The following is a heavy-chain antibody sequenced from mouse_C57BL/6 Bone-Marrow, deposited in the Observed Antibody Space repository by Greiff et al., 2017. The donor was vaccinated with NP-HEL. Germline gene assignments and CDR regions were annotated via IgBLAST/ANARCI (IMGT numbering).Heavy chain of an antibody. CDR2: ISDGGSYT. D-gene: IGHD2-4*01. J-gene: IGHJ3*01. CDR1: GFTFSSYA. CDR3: ARDWRGWDYLFAY. Sequence: EVKLVESGGGLVKPGGSLKLSCAASGFTFSSYAMSWVRQTPEKRLEWVATISDGGSYTYYPDNVKGRFTISRDNAKNNLYLQMSHLKSEDTAMYYCARDWRGWDYLFAYWGQGTLVTVSA. V-gene: IGHV5-4*01.